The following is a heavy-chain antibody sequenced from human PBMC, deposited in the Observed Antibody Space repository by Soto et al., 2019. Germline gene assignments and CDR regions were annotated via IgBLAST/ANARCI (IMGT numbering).Heavy chain of an antibody. D-gene: IGHD1-26*01. V-gene: IGHV1-69*13. CDR1: GCTFSSYA. J-gene: IGHJ4*02. CDR3: ARAILGGSYYSFDY. CDR2: IIPIFGTA. Sequence: ASVKVSCKASGCTFSSYAISCVRQAPGQGLEWMGGIIPIFGTANYAQKFQGRVTITADESTSTAYMELSSLRSEDTAVYYCARAILGGSYYSFDYWGQGTLVTVSS.